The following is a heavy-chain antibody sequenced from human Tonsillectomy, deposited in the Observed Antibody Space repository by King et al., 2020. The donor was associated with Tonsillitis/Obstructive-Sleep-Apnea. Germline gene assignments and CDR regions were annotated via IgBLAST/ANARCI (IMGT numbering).Heavy chain of an antibody. D-gene: IGHD3-22*01. CDR3: ASTYYYDSSGYYPYYFDY. CDR2: IDPSDSYT. V-gene: IGHV5-10-1*01. J-gene: IGHJ4*02. CDR1: GYSLTSYW. Sequence: QLVQSGAEVKKPGESLRISCKGSGYSLTSYWISWVRQMPGKGLEWMGRIDPSDSYTNYSPSFQGHVTISADKSISTAHLQWSSLKASDTAMYYCASTYYYDSSGYYPYYFDYWGQGTLVTVSS.